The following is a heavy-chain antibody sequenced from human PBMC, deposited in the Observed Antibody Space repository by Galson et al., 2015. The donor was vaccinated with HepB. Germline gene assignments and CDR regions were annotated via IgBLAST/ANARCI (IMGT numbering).Heavy chain of an antibody. Sequence: SVKVSCKASGFTFTSSAVQWVRQARGQRLGWIGWIVVGSGNTNYAQKFQERVTITRDMSTSTAYMELSSLRSEDTAVYYCAADVVGATRISGYFDYWGQGTLVTVSS. CDR1: GFTFTSSA. CDR2: IVVGSGNT. D-gene: IGHD1-26*01. CDR3: AADVVGATRISGYFDY. J-gene: IGHJ4*02. V-gene: IGHV1-58*01.